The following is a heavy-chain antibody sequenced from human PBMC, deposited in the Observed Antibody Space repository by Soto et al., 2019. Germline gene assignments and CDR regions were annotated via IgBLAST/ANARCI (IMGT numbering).Heavy chain of an antibody. V-gene: IGHV4-30-2*03. J-gene: IGHJ5*02. D-gene: IGHD2-2*01. CDR1: GGSLISGCYS. CDR3: ARLHCASPNCVPLDP. Sequence: SETLSLTCAVSGGSLISGCYSWSWLRQPPGKGLEWIGYIYYSGASSYNPSLESRVTMSVDTSKKQLSLRLGSVTAADTAVYYCARLHCASPNCVPLDPWGQGTLVTVSS. CDR2: IYYSGAS.